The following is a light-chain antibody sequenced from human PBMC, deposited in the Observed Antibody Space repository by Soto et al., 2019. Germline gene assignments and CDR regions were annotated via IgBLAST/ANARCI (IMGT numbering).Light chain of an antibody. Sequence: QSVLTQPPSVSAAPGQKVTISCSGSSSNIGNNFLSWYQQLPGTNPKLLILEDNNLPTGIPDRFSGSKSGTSSTLGITALQTGDEADYYYGTWDRTLSSAVFGGGTQLTVL. CDR2: EDN. CDR3: GTWDRTLSSAV. J-gene: IGLJ7*01. CDR1: SSNIGNNF. V-gene: IGLV1-51*02.